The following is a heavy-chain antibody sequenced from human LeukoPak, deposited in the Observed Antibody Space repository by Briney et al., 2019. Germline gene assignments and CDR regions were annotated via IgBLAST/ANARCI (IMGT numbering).Heavy chain of an antibody. CDR1: GGTFSSYA. V-gene: IGHV1-69*13. D-gene: IGHD6-6*01. Sequence: ASVKVSCKASGGTFSSYAISWVRQAPGQGLEWMGGIIPIFGTANYAQKFQGRVTITADESTSTAYMELSSLRSEDTAAYYCARALAARPLWYFDLWGRGTLVTVSS. J-gene: IGHJ2*01. CDR3: ARALAARPLWYFDL. CDR2: IIPIFGTA.